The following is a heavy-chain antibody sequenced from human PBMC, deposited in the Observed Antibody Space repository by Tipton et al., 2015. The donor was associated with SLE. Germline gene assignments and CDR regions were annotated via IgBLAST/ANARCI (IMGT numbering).Heavy chain of an antibody. CDR3: ARVSMALQGNGYYYYYMDV. J-gene: IGHJ6*03. V-gene: IGHV3-21*01. CDR2: ISSSSSYI. CDR1: GFTFSSYS. Sequence: SLRLSCAASGFTFSSYSMNWVRQAPGKGLEWVSSISSSSSYIYYADSVKGRFTISRDNAKNPLYLQMNSLRAEDTAVYYCARVSMALQGNGYYYYYMDVWGKGNPGHRLL. D-gene: IGHD2-8*01.